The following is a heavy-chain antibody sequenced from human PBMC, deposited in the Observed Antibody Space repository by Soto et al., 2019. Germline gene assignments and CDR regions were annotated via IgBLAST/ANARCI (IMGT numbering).Heavy chain of an antibody. CDR2: INKSGRA. CDR3: ASDSMGVNNYESSGLDD. V-gene: IGHV4-31*02. CDR1: GASITRGPYY. Sequence: QVQLQESGPGLVRPSETLSLTCTISGASITRGPYYWSWIRRHPEKGLEWIGYINKSGRAYYNPPLKSRITISIDTSTIQFSLKLTSVTAADTAVYYCASDSMGVNNYESSGLDDWGPGNLVIVSS. D-gene: IGHD3-22*01. J-gene: IGHJ4*02.